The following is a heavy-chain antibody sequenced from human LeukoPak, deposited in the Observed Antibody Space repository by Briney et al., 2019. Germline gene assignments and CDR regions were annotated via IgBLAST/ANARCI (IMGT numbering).Heavy chain of an antibody. CDR2: IGGSGGNK. CDR1: GFTFSNFA. Sequence: PGGSLRLSCAASGFTFSNFAMNWVRQVPGKGLEWVSSIGGSGGNKYYAGSVKGRFTVSRDNSESTLHLQMSSPRVDDTAVYYCAKAPYYYYGMDVWGQGTTVTVSS. CDR3: AKAPYYYYGMDV. J-gene: IGHJ6*02. V-gene: IGHV3-23*01.